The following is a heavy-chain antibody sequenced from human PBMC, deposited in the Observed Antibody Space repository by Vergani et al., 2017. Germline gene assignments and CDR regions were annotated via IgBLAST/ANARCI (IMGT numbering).Heavy chain of an antibody. V-gene: IGHV1-69*09. Sequence: VQLVQSGAEVKKPGSSVKVSCKASGGTFSSYTISWVRQAPGQGLEWMGRIIPILGIANYAQKFQGRVTITADKSTSTAYMELSSLRSEDTAVYYCARAAGYSSGWYRMDVWGQGTTVTVSS. CDR1: GGTFSSYT. CDR2: IIPILGIA. CDR3: ARAAGYSSGWYRMDV. D-gene: IGHD6-19*01. J-gene: IGHJ6*02.